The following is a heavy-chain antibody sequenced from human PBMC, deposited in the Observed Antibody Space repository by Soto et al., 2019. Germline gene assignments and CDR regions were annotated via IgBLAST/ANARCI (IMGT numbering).Heavy chain of an antibody. V-gene: IGHV4-39*01. CDR1: GDSIGGSNFY. J-gene: IGHJ5*02. CDR2: IFYSGNT. CDR3: ARTGRIAIFGVVTEFDP. Sequence: QLQLQESGPGLVKPSETLSLICTVSGDSIGGSNFYWGWLRQPPGKGLEWIGSIFYSGNTYYNPSLKSRVIRSVDTSKNQLSLRLNSVTAADTAVYYCARTGRIAIFGVVTEFDPWGPGTLVTVSS. D-gene: IGHD3-3*01.